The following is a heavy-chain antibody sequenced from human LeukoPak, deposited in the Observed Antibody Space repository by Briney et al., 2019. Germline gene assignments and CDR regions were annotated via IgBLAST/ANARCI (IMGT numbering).Heavy chain of an antibody. CDR2: IKQDGSEK. CDR1: GFTFSSYW. J-gene: IGHJ3*02. V-gene: IGHV3-7*04. CDR3: ARGGVGYYDSSGYPDDAFDI. Sequence: GGSLRLSCSVSGFTFSSYWMSWVRQAPGKGLEWVANIKQDGSEKYYVDSVKGRFTISRDNAKNSLYLQMNSLRAEDTAVYYCARGGVGYYDSSGYPDDAFDIWGQGTMVTVSS. D-gene: IGHD3-22*01.